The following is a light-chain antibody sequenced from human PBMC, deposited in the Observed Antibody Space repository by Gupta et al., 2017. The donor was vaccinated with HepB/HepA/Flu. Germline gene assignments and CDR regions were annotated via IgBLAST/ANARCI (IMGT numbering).Light chain of an antibody. CDR3: MQGVGSGTAV. CDR1: SGSVSTDSS. J-gene: IGLJ7*01. CDR2: KKN. V-gene: IGLV8-61*01. Sequence: QTVVTQEPSFSVSPGGTVTLTCGLTSGSVSTDSSAGWYQQTPGRAPRTLMDKKNTRSSGVPDRGSGAIIGNNAAMHITGAHPYKEADEYCMQGVGSGTAVFGGGTKMTVL.